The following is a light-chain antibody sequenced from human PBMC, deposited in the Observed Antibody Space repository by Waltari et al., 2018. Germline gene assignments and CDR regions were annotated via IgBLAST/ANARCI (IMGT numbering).Light chain of an antibody. V-gene: IGLV1-44*01. CDR2: SDT. CDR1: RSKIGGNP. Sequence: QSVVTQQPSASGTPGQRVTISCSGSRSKIGGNPVSWYQQFPGAAPNLLIYSDTQRPSGVPDRFSGSKSGTSAYLAINGLQSEDEADYFCAAWEDRLNGVVFGGGTKVTVL. J-gene: IGLJ2*01. CDR3: AAWEDRLNGVV.